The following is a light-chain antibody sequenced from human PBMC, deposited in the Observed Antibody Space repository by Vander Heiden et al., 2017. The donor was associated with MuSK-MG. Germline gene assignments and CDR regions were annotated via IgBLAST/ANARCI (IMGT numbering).Light chain of an antibody. CDR3: QAWDSSTVV. CDR2: QDS. J-gene: IGLJ2*01. CDR1: KLGDKY. Sequence: SYELTQPPSVSVSPGQTASITCSGAKLGDKYACWYQQKPGQSPVLVLDQDSKRPSGIPERFSGSNSGNTATLTISGTQAMDEADYYCQAWDSSTVVFGGGTKLTVL. V-gene: IGLV3-1*01.